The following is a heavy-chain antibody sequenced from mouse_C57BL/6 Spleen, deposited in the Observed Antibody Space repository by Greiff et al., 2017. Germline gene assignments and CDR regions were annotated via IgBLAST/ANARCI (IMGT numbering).Heavy chain of an antibody. CDR3: ARYSYYGGYLDY. CDR2: INPSTGGT. Sequence: VQLQQSGPELVKPGASVKISCKASGYSFTGYYMNWVKQSPEKSLEWIGEINPSTGGTTYNQKFKAKATLTVDKSSSTAYMQLKSLTSEDSAVYYCARYSYYGGYLDYWGQGTTLTVSS. J-gene: IGHJ2*01. D-gene: IGHD1-1*01. V-gene: IGHV1-42*01. CDR1: GYSFTGYY.